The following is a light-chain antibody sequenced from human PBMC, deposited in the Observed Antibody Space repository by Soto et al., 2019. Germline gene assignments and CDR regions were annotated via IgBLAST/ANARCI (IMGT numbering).Light chain of an antibody. Sequence: QSVLTQPASVSGSPGQSITISCTGTSSDVGNYKYVSWYQQHPGKASKLMNSEVSNRPSGVSNRFSGSKSGNTASLTISGLQAEDETDYYCFSYAGNYVYVFGSGTKVTAL. CDR3: FSYAGNYVYV. CDR2: EVS. V-gene: IGLV2-14*01. CDR1: SSDVGNYKY. J-gene: IGLJ1*01.